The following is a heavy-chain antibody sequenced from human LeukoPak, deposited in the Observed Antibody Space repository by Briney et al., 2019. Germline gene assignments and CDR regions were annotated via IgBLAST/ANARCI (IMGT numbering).Heavy chain of an antibody. CDR2: INPNSGGT. J-gene: IGHJ4*02. CDR1: GYTFTGYY. D-gene: IGHD6-19*01. CDR3: ARVDGEQWLEFDY. Sequence: GASVKVSCKASGYTFTGYYMHWVRQAPGQGLEWMGWINPNSGGTNYAQKFQGRVTMTRDTSISTAHMELSRLRSDDTAVYYCARVDGEQWLEFDYWGQGTLVTVSS. V-gene: IGHV1-2*02.